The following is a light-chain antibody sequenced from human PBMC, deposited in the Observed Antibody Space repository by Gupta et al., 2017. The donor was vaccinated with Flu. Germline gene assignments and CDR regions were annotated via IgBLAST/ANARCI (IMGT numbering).Light chain of an antibody. CDR2: RNN. CDR3: AVWDDSLDGLYV. Sequence: QVPGTAPKLLIYRNNQRPSGVPVRFSGSKSGTSASLVISGLRSEDEAIYYCAVWDDSLDGLYVFGFGTKANVV. J-gene: IGLJ1*01. V-gene: IGLV1-47*01.